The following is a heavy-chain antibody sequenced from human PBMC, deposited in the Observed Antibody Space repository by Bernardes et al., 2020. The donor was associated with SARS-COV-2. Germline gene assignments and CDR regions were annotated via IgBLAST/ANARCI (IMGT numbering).Heavy chain of an antibody. Sequence: KVSCKTSGYIFSDFGISWVRQAPGQGLEWMGWINPYKGNTDYAQKFQGRVTMTTDTSTSTAYMELRSLSFDDTAVYFCARDRKVRGITNNWFDPWGQGTLVTVSS. CDR1: GYIFSDFG. D-gene: IGHD3-10*01. J-gene: IGHJ5*02. V-gene: IGHV1-18*01. CDR2: INPYKGNT. CDR3: ARDRKVRGITNNWFDP.